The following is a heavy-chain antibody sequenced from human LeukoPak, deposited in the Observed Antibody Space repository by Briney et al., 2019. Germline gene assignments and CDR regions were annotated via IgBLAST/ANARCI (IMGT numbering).Heavy chain of an antibody. V-gene: IGHV3-7*01. D-gene: IGHD2-15*01. CDR2: INQGGSGK. J-gene: IGHJ4*02. Sequence: PGGSLRLSCAVSGFTFSSNWMSWLRQAPGKGLEWVTNINQGGSGKYYVDSVKGRFTISRDNAKNSLYLQMNSLRAEDTAVYYCARPSCGDGTCYDYWGQGTLVTVS. CDR3: ARPSCGDGTCYDY. CDR1: GFTFSSNW.